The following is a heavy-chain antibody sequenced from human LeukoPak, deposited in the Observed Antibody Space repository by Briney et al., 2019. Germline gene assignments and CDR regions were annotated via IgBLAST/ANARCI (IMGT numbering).Heavy chain of an antibody. CDR2: IYYSGST. D-gene: IGHD3-3*01. CDR1: GGSISSYY. CDR3: ARSAPLRLLDY. V-gene: IGHV4-59*01. Sequence: KPSETLSLTCTVSGGSISSYYWSWIRQPPGKGLEWIGYIYYSGSTNYNPSLKSRVTISVDTSKNQFSLKLSSVTAADTAVYYCARSAPLRLLDYWGQGTLVTVSS. J-gene: IGHJ4*02.